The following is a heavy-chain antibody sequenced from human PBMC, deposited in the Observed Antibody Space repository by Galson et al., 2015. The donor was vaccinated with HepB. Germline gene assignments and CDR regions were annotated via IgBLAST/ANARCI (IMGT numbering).Heavy chain of an antibody. D-gene: IGHD2-21*01. J-gene: IGHJ3*02. CDR3: ARELSLAYCGGDCYPGAGGALDI. V-gene: IGHV1-46*03. CDR1: GYTYASYC. Sequence: AVKVPCKGCGYTYASYCMRWARQAPGQGLEWRGIINPSGGSTSYAQKFQGRVTMTRNTSTSTVYMELSSLGSEDTAVYYCARELSLAYCGGDCYPGAGGALDIRGQGTMVTVSS. CDR2: INPSGGST.